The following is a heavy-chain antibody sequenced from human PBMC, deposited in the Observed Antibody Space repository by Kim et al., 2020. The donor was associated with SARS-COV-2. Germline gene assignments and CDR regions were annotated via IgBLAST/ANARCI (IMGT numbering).Heavy chain of an antibody. CDR2: IHGDGTNT. CDR3: AKTGGEAADYFDY. CDR1: GFTFSFYV. D-gene: IGHD6-13*01. V-gene: IGHV3-23*03. J-gene: IGHJ4*02. Sequence: GGSLRLSCAASGFTFSFYVMSWVRQAPGKGLEWVSVIHGDGTNTYFADSVKGRFALSRDNSKNTLYLQINSLRVEDTAIYFCAKTGGEAADYFDYWGQGT.